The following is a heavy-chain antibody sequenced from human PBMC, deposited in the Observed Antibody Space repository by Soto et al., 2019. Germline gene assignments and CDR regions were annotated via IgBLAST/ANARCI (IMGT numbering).Heavy chain of an antibody. V-gene: IGHV3-33*01. Sequence: GGSLRLSCASSVCTFSNYCMHCVGHSPGKGLEWVAIIWHDGNNKYYADSVRGRFIISRDNSKNRLYLQMNSLRAEDTAVYYCAGDLVGDSDYYGLDV. CDR1: VCTFSNYC. J-gene: IGHJ6*01. CDR3: AGDLVGDSDYYGLDV. D-gene: IGHD1-26*01. CDR2: IWHDGNNK.